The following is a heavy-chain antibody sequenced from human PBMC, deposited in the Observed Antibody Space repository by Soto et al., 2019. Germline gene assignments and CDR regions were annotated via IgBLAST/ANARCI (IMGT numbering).Heavy chain of an antibody. V-gene: IGHV3-15*01. CDR1: GFTFSDVW. Sequence: EVQLVESGGGLVKPGGSLRLSCVASGFTFSDVWMSWVRQAPGKGLEWVGLIKKKADGGTAEYAAPLKGRFTISRDDSKNTVYLQMSSLRTEDTAVYYCRTQWLDWGQGTLVTVSS. J-gene: IGHJ4*02. CDR3: RTQWLD. CDR2: IKKKADGGTA. D-gene: IGHD6-19*01.